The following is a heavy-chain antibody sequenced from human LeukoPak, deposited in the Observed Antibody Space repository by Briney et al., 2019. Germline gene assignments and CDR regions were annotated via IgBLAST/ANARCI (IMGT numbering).Heavy chain of an antibody. Sequence: GGSLRLSCAGSGFAFSRFEMNGVRQAPGRGLEGVSYISTSGSNIHYAGSVRGRFTIHRDKAKNSLYLQMNSLREEDTAVYYCASGTTINNFEYWGQGALVTASS. CDR1: GFAFSRFE. CDR2: ISTSGSNI. J-gene: IGHJ4*02. V-gene: IGHV3-48*03. D-gene: IGHD5-12*01. CDR3: ASGTTINNFEY.